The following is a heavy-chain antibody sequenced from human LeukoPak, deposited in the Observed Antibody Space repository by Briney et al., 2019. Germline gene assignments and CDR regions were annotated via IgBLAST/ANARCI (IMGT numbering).Heavy chain of an antibody. V-gene: IGHV4-59*08. CDR1: GGSISSDY. CDR3: ATRGY. D-gene: IGHD3-10*01. J-gene: IGHJ4*02. CDR2: IYNSGSN. Sequence: PSETLSLACTVSGGSISSDYWQWIRQPPGKGLEWIGYIYNSGSNNYNPSLKSRVTISLDTSKNRFSLKLTSVTAADTAVYYCATRGYWGQGTLVTVSS.